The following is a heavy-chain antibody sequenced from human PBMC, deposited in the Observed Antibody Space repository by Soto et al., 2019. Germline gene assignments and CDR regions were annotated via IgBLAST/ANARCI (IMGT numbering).Heavy chain of an antibody. CDR1: GYSFTSYW. J-gene: IGHJ6*03. Sequence: PGQSLKISCKGSGYSFTSYWIGWVRQMPGKSLEWMGIIYPGDSDTRYSPSFQGQVTISADKSISTAYLQWSSLKASDTAMYYCARLSGWGPVPYYMDVWGKGTTVTVSS. CDR2: IYPGDSDT. V-gene: IGHV5-51*01. D-gene: IGHD7-27*01. CDR3: ARLSGWGPVPYYMDV.